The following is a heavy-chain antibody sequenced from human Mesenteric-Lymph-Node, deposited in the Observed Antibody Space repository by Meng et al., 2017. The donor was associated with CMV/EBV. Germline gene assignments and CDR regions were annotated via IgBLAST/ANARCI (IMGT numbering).Heavy chain of an antibody. J-gene: IGHJ4*02. CDR2: IYSDDDK. Sequence: QITLKESGPTLVKPTQTLTLTCTFSGFSLSTSGVGVGWIRQPPGKALEWLALIYSDDDKRYSPSLKSRLTITKDTSKNQVVLTMTNMDPVDTATYYCAHSSGIAAAGPFYFDYWGQGTLVTVSS. V-gene: IGHV2-5*02. CDR3: AHSSGIAAAGPFYFDY. CDR1: GFSLSTSGVG. D-gene: IGHD6-13*01.